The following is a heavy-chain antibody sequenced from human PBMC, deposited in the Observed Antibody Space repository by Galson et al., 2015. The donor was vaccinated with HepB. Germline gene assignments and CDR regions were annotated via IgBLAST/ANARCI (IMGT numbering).Heavy chain of an antibody. J-gene: IGHJ4*02. CDR3: ARDYDILTGYWGYFDY. D-gene: IGHD3-9*01. CDR1: GFTFSSYA. CDR2: ISYDGSNK. V-gene: IGHV3-30*04. Sequence: SLRLSCAASGFTFSSYAMHWVRQAPGKGLEWVAVISYDGSNKYYADSVKGRFTISRDNSKNTLYLQMDSLGAEDTAVYYCARDYDILTGYWGYFDYWGQGTLVTVSS.